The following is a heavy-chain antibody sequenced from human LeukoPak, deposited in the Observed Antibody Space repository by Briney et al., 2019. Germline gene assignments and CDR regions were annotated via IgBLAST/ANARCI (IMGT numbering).Heavy chain of an antibody. V-gene: IGHV3-23*01. CDR2: LSGSSTGT. CDR3: AKARGRVTTIVVVTHAFDS. D-gene: IGHD2-21*02. J-gene: IGHJ4*02. CDR1: GFTFNSFA. Sequence: GGSLRLSCAASGFTFNSFALSWVRQAPGEGLEWVSTLSGSSTGTYYADSVKGRFTISRDNSKNTLYLQMHGLRAEDTAVYYCAKARGRVTTIVVVTHAFDSWGQGTLVTVSS.